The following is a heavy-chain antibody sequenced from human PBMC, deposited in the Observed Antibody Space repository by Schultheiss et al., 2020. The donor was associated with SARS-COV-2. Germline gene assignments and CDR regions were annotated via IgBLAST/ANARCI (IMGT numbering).Heavy chain of an antibody. J-gene: IGHJ6*03. CDR2: INPNSGGT. CDR3: ARDGGVSSSFYYYYYMDV. Sequence: ASVKVSCKASGYTFASYDISWVRQAPGQGLEWMGRINPNSGGTNYAQKFQGRVTMTRDTSISTAYMELSSLRSEDTAVYYCARDGGVSSSFYYYYYMDVWGKGTTVTVSS. D-gene: IGHD6-6*01. V-gene: IGHV1-2*06. CDR1: GYTFASYD.